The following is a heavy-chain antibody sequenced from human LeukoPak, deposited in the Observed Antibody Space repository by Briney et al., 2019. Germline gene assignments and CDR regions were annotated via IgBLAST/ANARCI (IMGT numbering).Heavy chain of an antibody. Sequence: GGSLRLSCAASGFTFSSYWISWVRQAPGKGLEWVANIKEDGSGKYYLDSVKGRFTISRDNVKNSLYLQMNSLRAEDTAVYYCARDRGWLQFDYWGQGTLVTVS. CDR3: ARDRGWLQFDY. V-gene: IGHV3-7*01. CDR1: GFTFSSYW. J-gene: IGHJ4*02. CDR2: IKEDGSGK. D-gene: IGHD5-24*01.